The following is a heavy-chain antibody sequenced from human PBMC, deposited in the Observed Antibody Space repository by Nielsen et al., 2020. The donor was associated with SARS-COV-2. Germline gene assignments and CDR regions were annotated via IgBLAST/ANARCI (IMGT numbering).Heavy chain of an antibody. CDR2: MYYSGIT. J-gene: IGHJ4*02. V-gene: IGHV4-31*11. Sequence: SETLSLTCAVSGGSISSNILSWSWIRQPPGKGLEWIGYMYYSGITSYNPSLKSRVTLSVDTSENQFSLKLSSVTAADTAMYYCARTGIVAAGEDSWGQGILVAVSS. CDR1: GGSISSNILS. CDR3: ARTGIVAAGEDS. D-gene: IGHD6-25*01.